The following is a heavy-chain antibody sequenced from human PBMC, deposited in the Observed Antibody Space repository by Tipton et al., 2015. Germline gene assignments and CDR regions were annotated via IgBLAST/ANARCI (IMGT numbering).Heavy chain of an antibody. CDR2: ISHSGNT. Sequence: TLSLTCAVSAYSISSDYYWGWIRQPPEKGLEWIGSISHSGNTYYNPSLKSRVTMSRDTSKNQFSLKLTSVTAADTAVYYCACQDYDSLTRDYQTVDYWGQGTLFTVSS. J-gene: IGHJ4*02. CDR3: ACQDYDSLTRDYQTVDY. CDR1: AYSISSDYY. D-gene: IGHD3-9*01. V-gene: IGHV4-38-2*01.